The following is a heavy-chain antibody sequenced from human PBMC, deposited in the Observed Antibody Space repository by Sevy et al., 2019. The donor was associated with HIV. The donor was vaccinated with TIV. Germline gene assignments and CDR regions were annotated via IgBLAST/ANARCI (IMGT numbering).Heavy chain of an antibody. D-gene: IGHD1-1*01. CDR3: TRWKGLQSIFDY. V-gene: IGHV3-49*04. J-gene: IGHJ4*02. CDR1: GFTFGDYA. Sequence: GGSLRLSCTTSGFTFGDYAMNWVRQAPGKGLEWVAFLKSKADGGTVDNAASVKGRFTISRDDSNSIAYLQMNDLTTEDTGVYYCTRWKGLQSIFDYWGQGALVTVSS. CDR2: LKSKADGGTV.